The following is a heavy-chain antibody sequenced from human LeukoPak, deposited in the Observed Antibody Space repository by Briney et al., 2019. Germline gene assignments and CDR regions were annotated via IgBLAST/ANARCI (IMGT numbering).Heavy chain of an antibody. V-gene: IGHV3-74*03. J-gene: IGHJ5*02. CDR2: ISPDGGTT. Sequence: GGSLRLSCEASGFRSSNFWMHWVRQAPGEGLIWVSQISPDGGTTMYADSVKGRFTMSRDNAENSVRLQMNSLRAEDTAVYYCVRDVRDGPWGQGTLVIVSS. CDR1: GFRSSNFW. D-gene: IGHD5-24*01. CDR3: VRDVRDGP.